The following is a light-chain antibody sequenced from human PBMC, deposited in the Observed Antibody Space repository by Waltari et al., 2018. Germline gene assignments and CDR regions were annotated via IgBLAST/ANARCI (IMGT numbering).Light chain of an antibody. J-gene: IGKJ1*01. CDR3: QKSSSTPPWT. CDR2: SAS. Sequence: DCQMTQSPSSLSASVGDRVPFTCRASQSISIYLNWYQQKPGKAPKLLIYSASSLQSVVPSRFSGSGSGTDFTLTISSLQPEDFATYYCQKSSSTPPWTFGQGTKVEIK. CDR1: QSISIY. V-gene: IGKV1-39*01.